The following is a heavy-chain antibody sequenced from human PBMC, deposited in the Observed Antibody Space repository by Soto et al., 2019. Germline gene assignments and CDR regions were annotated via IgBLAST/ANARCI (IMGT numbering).Heavy chain of an antibody. CDR3: AREMGGSIDY. D-gene: IGHD1-26*01. CDR1: GGSISSSSYY. Sequence: QLQLQESGPGLVKPSETLSLTCTVSGGSISSSSYYWGWSRQPPGKGLEWIGTIYHSGSTCYKPSLKSRVTISVDTSKNQFSLKLNSVTAADTAIYYCAREMGGSIDYWGQGTLVTVSS. CDR2: IYHSGST. V-gene: IGHV4-39*01. J-gene: IGHJ4*02.